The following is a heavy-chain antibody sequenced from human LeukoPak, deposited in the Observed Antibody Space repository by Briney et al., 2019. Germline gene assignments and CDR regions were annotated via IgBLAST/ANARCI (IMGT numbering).Heavy chain of an antibody. V-gene: IGHV1-18*04. J-gene: IGHJ4*02. D-gene: IGHD2-21*02. CDR2: ISAYNGNT. Sequence: ASVKVSCKASGYTFTSYGISWVRQAPGQGLEWMGWISAYNGNTNYVQKLQGRVTMTTDTSTSTAYMELRSLRSDDTAVYYCARAGLAYCGGDCYWGFDYWGQGTLVTVSS. CDR3: ARAGLAYCGGDCYWGFDY. CDR1: GYTFTSYG.